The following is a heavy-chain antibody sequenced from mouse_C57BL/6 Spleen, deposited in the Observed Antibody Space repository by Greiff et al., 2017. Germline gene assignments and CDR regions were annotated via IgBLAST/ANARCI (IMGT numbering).Heavy chain of an antibody. CDR2: INPSNGGT. V-gene: IGHV1-53*01. J-gene: IGHJ4*01. CDR1: GYTFTSYW. D-gene: IGHD1-1*01. CDR3: ARVWAYYGSSGGYYAMDY. Sequence: QVHVKQPGTELVKPGASVKLSCKASGYTFTSYWMHWVKQRPGQGLEWIGNINPSNGGTNYNEKFKSKATLTVDKSSSTAYMQLSSLTSEDSAVYYCARVWAYYGSSGGYYAMDYWGQGTSVTVSS.